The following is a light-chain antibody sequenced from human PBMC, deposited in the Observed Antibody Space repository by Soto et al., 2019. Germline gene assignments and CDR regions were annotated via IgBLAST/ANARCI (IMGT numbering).Light chain of an antibody. CDR3: QHYNSYSEA. CDR1: QTIISW. V-gene: IGKV1-5*03. Sequence: DIQMTQSPSTLSGSVGYRVTITCRASQTIISWLARYQQKPGKAPKLLIYKASTLKSGVSSRFSGSGSGTEFTLTISSLQPDDFATYYCQHYNSYSEAFGQGTKVDIK. CDR2: KAS. J-gene: IGKJ1*01.